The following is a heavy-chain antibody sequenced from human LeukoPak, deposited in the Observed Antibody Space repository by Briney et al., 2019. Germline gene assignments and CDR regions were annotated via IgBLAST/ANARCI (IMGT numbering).Heavy chain of an antibody. D-gene: IGHD6-13*01. CDR3: ARGLGIGEYNFYY. CDR2: INPSGGST. V-gene: IGHV1-46*01. CDR1: GYTFTRYY. Sequence: ASVKVSCKASGYTFTRYYMHWVRQAPGQGLEWMGIINPSGGSTGYAQKFQGRVTMTRDTSTSTFYMELSSLKSEDTAVYYCARGLGIGEYNFYYWCQGTLSPSPQ. J-gene: IGHJ4*02.